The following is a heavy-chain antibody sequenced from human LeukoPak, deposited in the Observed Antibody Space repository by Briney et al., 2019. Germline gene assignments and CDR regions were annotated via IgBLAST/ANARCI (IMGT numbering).Heavy chain of an antibody. D-gene: IGHD3-22*01. CDR3: ARVNYYDSSGYYLDY. CDR2: IWYDGSNK. CDR1: GFTFSSYG. J-gene: IGHJ4*02. Sequence: PEGPLRFSCASSGFTFSSYGMHWVRQAPGKGLEWVAVIWYDGSNKYYADSVKGRFTISRDNSKNTLYLQMNSLRAEDTAVYYCARVNYYDSSGYYLDYWGQGTLVTVSS. V-gene: IGHV3-33*01.